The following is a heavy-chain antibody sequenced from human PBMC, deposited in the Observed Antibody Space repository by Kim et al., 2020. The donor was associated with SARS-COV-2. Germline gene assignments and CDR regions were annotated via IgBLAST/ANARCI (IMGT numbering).Heavy chain of an antibody. V-gene: IGHV3-33*05. D-gene: IGHD3-9*01. J-gene: IGHJ4*02. CDR1: GFTFSSYG. Sequence: GGSLRLSCAASGFTFSSYGMHWVRQAPGKGLEWVAVISYDGSNKYYADSVKGRFTISRDNSKNTLYLQMNSLRAEDTAVYYCAREVGFSITIFDYWGQGTLVTVSS. CDR3: AREVGFSITIFDY. CDR2: ISYDGSNK.